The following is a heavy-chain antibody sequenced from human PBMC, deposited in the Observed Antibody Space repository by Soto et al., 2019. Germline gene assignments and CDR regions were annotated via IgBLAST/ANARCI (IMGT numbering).Heavy chain of an antibody. D-gene: IGHD3-16*01. CDR2: IHSIRSII. Sequence: EVQLVESGGGLVQPGGSLRLSCAVSGCTFSSHAMNWVRQAPGKGLEWVAYIHSIRSIIYYADSVKGRFTISRDNAKNSLYLQIDSLRDEDTAVYYCARDARNADYDYWGQGTLVTVSS. CDR1: GCTFSSHA. CDR3: ARDARNADYDY. J-gene: IGHJ4*02. V-gene: IGHV3-48*02.